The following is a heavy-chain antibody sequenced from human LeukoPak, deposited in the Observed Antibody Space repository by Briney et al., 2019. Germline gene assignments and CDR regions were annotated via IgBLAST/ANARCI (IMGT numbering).Heavy chain of an antibody. CDR1: GYRFTNNY. CDR2: INPSGGNT. J-gene: IGHJ4*02. V-gene: IGHV1-46*01. D-gene: IGHD3-22*01. Sequence: PGASVKVSCKTSGYRFTNNYMHWVRQAPGQGLEWMGIINPSGGNTNYAQKFQGRVTMTRDTSTSTAYMELSSLRSEDTAVYYCATSYDSSGYEFDYWGQGTLVTVSS. CDR3: ATSYDSSGYEFDY.